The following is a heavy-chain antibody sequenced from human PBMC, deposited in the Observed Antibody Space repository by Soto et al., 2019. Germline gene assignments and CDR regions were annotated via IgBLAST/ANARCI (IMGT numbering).Heavy chain of an antibody. V-gene: IGHV3-21*01. J-gene: IGHJ5*02. D-gene: IGHD1-7*01. CDR1: GFTFSSYS. CDR3: AREANYPNWFDP. Sequence: PWGSLRLSCAASGFTFSSYSMNWVRQAPGKGLEWVSSISSSSSYIYYADSVKGRFTISRDNAKNSLYLQMNSLRAEDTAVYYCAREANYPNWFDPWGQGTLVTVSS. CDR2: ISSSSSYI.